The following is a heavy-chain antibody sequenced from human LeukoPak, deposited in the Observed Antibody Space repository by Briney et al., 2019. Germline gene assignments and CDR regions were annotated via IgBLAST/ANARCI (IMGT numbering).Heavy chain of an antibody. D-gene: IGHD3-3*01. CDR3: ARAYYDFWSGYPYYFDY. Sequence: SETLSLTCTVSGGSISSYYWSWIRQPPGKGLEWIGYIYYSGSTNYNPSLKSRVTISVDTSKNQFSLKLSSVTAADTAVYYCARAYYDFWSGYPYYFDYWGQGTLVTVSS. CDR1: GGSISSYY. J-gene: IGHJ4*02. CDR2: IYYSGST. V-gene: IGHV4-59*01.